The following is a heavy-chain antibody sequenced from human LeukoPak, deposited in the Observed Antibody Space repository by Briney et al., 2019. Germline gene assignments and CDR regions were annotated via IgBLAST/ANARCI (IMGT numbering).Heavy chain of an antibody. V-gene: IGHV4-4*07. Sequence: PSETLSLTCTVSGASIRSNYWSWIRQPAGKGLEWIGRMYTSGNTHYSPSLKSRVTMSVDTSKNQFSLNLTSVTAADTAVYYCANGANSGSYFEDWGQGTLVTVSS. CDR2: MYTSGNT. CDR1: GASIRSNY. J-gene: IGHJ4*02. D-gene: IGHD1-26*01. CDR3: ANGANSGSYFED.